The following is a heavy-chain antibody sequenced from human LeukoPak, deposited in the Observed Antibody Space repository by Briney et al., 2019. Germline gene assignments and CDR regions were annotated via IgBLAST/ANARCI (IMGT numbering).Heavy chain of an antibody. Sequence: SETLSLTCIVSGGSISSSSYYWGWIRQPPGKGLEWIGNIYYSGSTYYNPSLKSRVTISVDTSKNQFSLKLSSVTAADTAVYYCARGNSSSSLDYWGQGTLVTVSS. V-gene: IGHV4-39*07. J-gene: IGHJ4*02. CDR1: GGSISSSSYY. CDR2: IYYSGST. D-gene: IGHD6-6*01. CDR3: ARGNSSSSLDY.